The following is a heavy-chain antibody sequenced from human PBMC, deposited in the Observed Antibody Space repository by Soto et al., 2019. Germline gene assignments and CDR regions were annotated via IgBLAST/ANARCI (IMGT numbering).Heavy chain of an antibody. J-gene: IGHJ4*02. Sequence: QVHLVQSGAEVKKPGASVKVSCKGSGYAFTTYGITWVRQAPGQGLEWMGWISAHNGNTNYAQKLQGRVTVTRDTSTSTAYMELRSLESDDADVYYCARGRYGDYWGRGTLVTVSS. CDR2: ISAHNGNT. V-gene: IGHV1-18*01. CDR1: GYAFTTYG. D-gene: IGHD1-1*01. CDR3: ARGRYGDY.